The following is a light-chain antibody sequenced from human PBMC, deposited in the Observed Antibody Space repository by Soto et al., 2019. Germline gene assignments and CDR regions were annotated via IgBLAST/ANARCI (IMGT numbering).Light chain of an antibody. CDR2: DVT. J-gene: IGLJ1*01. V-gene: IGLV2-18*01. CDR1: SSDVDNYNS. Sequence: QSVLTQPPSVAGPPGQSATSSCTGTSSDVDNYNSVSWYQQSPGTAPKLIIYDVTNRPSGVPHRFSGSKSGNTASLTISALRPEDGADYFCSLYRSRDPYIFGTGTKVTVL. CDR3: SLYRSRDPYI.